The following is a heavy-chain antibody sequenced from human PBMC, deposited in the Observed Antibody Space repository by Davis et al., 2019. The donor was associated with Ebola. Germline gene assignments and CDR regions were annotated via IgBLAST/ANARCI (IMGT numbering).Heavy chain of an antibody. CDR2: SNTYNGNT. CDR3: ARVSSREYCSSTSCFDF. D-gene: IGHD2-2*01. J-gene: IGHJ4*03. CDR1: GYTFTTYN. V-gene: IGHV1-18*04. Sequence: ASVKVSCKASGYTFTTYNINWLRQAPGQGLEWVGWSNTYNGNTNYAPDFQGRVTMTTDTSTNTAYMDLRNLDFEDTAVYYCARVSSREYCSSTSCFDFWGQGTLVTVSS.